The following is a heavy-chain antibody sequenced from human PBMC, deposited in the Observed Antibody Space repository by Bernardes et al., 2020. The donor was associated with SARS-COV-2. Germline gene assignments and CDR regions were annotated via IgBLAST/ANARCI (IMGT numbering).Heavy chain of an antibody. J-gene: IGHJ4*02. CDR3: ARGFDY. CDR1: GGSISAYY. V-gene: IGHV4-59*01. Sequence: SETLSLTCTVSGGSISAYYWSWFRQPPGKGLEWIGYLYYTGSTNYNPSLQSRVTISVDTSKNQFPLKLSSVTAADPAVYYCARGFDYWGQGILVTVSS. CDR2: LYYTGST.